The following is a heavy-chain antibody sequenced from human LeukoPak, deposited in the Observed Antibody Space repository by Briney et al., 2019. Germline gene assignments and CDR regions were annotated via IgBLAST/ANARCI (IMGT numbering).Heavy chain of an antibody. CDR2: ISYSWST. J-gene: IGHJ4*02. CDR1: GGSISSYY. CDR3: ARLGDSTSRLYYFDY. D-gene: IGHD6-6*01. Sequence: SETLSLTCTVSGGSISSYYWSWIRQPPGKGLEWIGYISYSWSTYYNPSLKSRVTISVDTSKSQFSLKLSSVTAADTAVYSCARLGDSTSRLYYFDYWGQGTLVTVSS. V-gene: IGHV4-59*08.